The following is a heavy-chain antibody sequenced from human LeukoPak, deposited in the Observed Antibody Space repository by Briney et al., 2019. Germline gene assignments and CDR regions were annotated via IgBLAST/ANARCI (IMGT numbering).Heavy chain of an antibody. Sequence: PGGSLRLSCAASGFTFSSYRMSWVRQAPGKGLEWVANIKQDGSEKYYVDSVKGRFTMSRDNAKNSLYLQMNSLRAEDTAVYYCARLGEKADFDYWGQGTLVTVPS. CDR3: ARLGEKADFDY. D-gene: IGHD3-16*01. CDR2: IKQDGSEK. V-gene: IGHV3-7*01. CDR1: GFTFSSYR. J-gene: IGHJ4*02.